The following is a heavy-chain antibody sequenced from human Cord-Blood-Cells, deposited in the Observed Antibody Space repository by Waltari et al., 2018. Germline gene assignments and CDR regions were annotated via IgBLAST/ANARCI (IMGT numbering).Heavy chain of an antibody. V-gene: IGHV4-34*01. CDR3: ARVPGIDY. CDR1: GGSFSGYY. Sequence: QVQLQQWGAGLLKPSETLSLTCAVYGGSFSGYYWSWIRQPPGKGLEWIGEINHSGNTNYNPSLKSRVTISVDTSKNQFSLKLSSVTAADTAVYYCARVPGIDYWGQGTLVTVSS. CDR2: INHSGNT. J-gene: IGHJ4*02. D-gene: IGHD3-10*01.